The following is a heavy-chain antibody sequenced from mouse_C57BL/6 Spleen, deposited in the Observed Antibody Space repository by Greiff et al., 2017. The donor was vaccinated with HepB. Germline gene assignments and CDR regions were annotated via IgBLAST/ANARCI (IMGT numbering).Heavy chain of an antibody. D-gene: IGHD2-4*01. Sequence: EVKLVESGGGLVQPKGSLKLSCAASGFSFNTYAMNWVRQAPGKGLEWVARIRSKSNNYATYYADSVKDRFTISRDDSESMLYLQMNNLKTEDTAMYYCVRQDYDYDRAWFAYWGQGTLVTVSA. CDR1: GFSFNTYA. J-gene: IGHJ3*01. CDR2: IRSKSNNYAT. V-gene: IGHV10-1*01. CDR3: VRQDYDYDRAWFAY.